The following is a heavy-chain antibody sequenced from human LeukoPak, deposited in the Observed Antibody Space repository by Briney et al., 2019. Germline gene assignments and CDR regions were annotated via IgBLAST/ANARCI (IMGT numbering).Heavy chain of an antibody. V-gene: IGHV4-61*02. J-gene: IGHJ4*02. CDR2: IYTSGST. CDR1: GGSISSGSYY. Sequence: KPSQTLSLTCTVSGGSISSGSYYWSWIRQPAGQGLEWIGRIYTSGSTNYNPSLKSRVTISVDTTKNQFSLKLSSVTAADTAVYYCARGTYYYGSGSLDYWGQGTLVTVSS. D-gene: IGHD3-10*01. CDR3: ARGTYYYGSGSLDY.